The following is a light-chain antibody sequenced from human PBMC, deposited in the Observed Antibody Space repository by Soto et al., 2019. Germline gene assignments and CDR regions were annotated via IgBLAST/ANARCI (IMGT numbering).Light chain of an antibody. J-gene: IGKJ2*01. CDR1: QGISDW. Sequence: DIQMTQSPSTLSASVGDRVTITCRASQGISDWMAWYQQKPGTAPKLLIYKASNLERGVPLRFSSSGSWTEFTLIINSLQPDDFATYYCQQYKSFPYTFGQGTKLEIK. CDR3: QQYKSFPYT. CDR2: KAS. V-gene: IGKV1-5*03.